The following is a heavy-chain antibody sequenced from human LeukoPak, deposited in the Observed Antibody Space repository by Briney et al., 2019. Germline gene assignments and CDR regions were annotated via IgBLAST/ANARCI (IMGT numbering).Heavy chain of an antibody. Sequence: PGGSLRLSCSASGFTFSSYWMHWVRQAPGKGLVWVSRINTDGSSTSYADSVKGRFTISRDNAKNTLYLQMNSLRAEDTAVYYCARASWRDFWSGYNAFDIWGQGTMVTVSS. D-gene: IGHD3-3*01. J-gene: IGHJ3*02. CDR2: INTDGSST. CDR1: GFTFSSYW. V-gene: IGHV3-74*01. CDR3: ARASWRDFWSGYNAFDI.